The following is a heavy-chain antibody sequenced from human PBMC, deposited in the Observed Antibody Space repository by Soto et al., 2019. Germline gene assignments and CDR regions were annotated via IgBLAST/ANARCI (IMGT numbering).Heavy chain of an antibody. CDR1: GFTFSSYW. CDR2: INSDGSST. V-gene: IGHV3-74*01. Sequence: GGSLRLSCAASGFTFSSYWMHWVRQAPGKGLVWVSRINSDGSSTSYADSVKGRFTISRDNAKNTLYLQMNSLRAEDTAVYYCARGFDSSGYGYYYGMDVWGQGTTVTVSS. D-gene: IGHD3-22*01. J-gene: IGHJ6*02. CDR3: ARGFDSSGYGYYYGMDV.